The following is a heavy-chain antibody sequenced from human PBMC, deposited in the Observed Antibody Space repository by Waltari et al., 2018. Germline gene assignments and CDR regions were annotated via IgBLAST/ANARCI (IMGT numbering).Heavy chain of an antibody. CDR1: GFTFSGHL. Sequence: EVQMVESGGGLVQPGGSLRLSCAASGFTFSGHLRHWVRQGPGKGLVWDARSKDDGRRTAYADSVKGRVTISRDNAKNILYLEMSSLTAEDTAVYYCGRESTTDWYVDHWGQGTLVTVSS. CDR2: SKDDGRRT. CDR3: GRESTTDWYVDH. V-gene: IGHV3-74*01. D-gene: IGHD3-9*01. J-gene: IGHJ4*02.